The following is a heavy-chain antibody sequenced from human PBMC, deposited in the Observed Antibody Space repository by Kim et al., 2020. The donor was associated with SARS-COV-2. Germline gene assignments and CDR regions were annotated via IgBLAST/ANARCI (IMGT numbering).Heavy chain of an antibody. Sequence: SETLSLTCTVSGGSVSSGSYYWSWIRQPPGKGLEWIGYIYYSGSTNYNPSLKSRVTISVDTSKNQFSLKLSSVTAADTAVYYCASGSSRLDDGAFDIWGQGTMVTVSS. CDR2: IYYSGST. V-gene: IGHV4-61*01. J-gene: IGHJ3*02. CDR1: GGSVSSGSYY. D-gene: IGHD5-18*01. CDR3: ASGSSRLDDGAFDI.